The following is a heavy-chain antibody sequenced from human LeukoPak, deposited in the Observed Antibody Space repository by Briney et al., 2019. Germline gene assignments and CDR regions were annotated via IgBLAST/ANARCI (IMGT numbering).Heavy chain of an antibody. CDR2: VYYNGDT. D-gene: IGHD3-9*01. J-gene: IGHJ5*02. CDR3: ARDRSYYDILTVNWFDP. Sequence: SETLSLTCTVSGGSISSSASYWAWIRQPPGKGLEWIANVYYNGDTYYKSSLYSRVTISADTSKNQFSLNLSSVTAADTAVYYCARDRSYYDILTVNWFDPWGQGTLVTVSS. V-gene: IGHV4-39*07. CDR1: GGSISSSASY.